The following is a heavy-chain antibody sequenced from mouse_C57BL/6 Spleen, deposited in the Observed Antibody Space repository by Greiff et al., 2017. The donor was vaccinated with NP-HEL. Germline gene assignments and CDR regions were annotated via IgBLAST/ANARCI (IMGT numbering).Heavy chain of an antibody. CDR2: IYPGDGDT. J-gene: IGHJ1*03. Sequence: VQLQQPGAELVKPGASVKMSCKASGYTFTSYWITWVKQRPGQGLEWIGDIYPGDGDTNYNGKFKGKATLTADKSSSTAYMQLSSLTSEDSAVYFCARQGYGNLWYFDVWGTGTTVTVSS. D-gene: IGHD2-10*02. V-gene: IGHV1-55*01. CDR1: GYTFTSYW. CDR3: ARQGYGNLWYFDV.